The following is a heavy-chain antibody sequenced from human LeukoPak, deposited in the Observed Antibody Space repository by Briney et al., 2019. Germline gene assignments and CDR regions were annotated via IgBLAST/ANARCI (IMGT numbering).Heavy chain of an antibody. CDR2: MNPSSGNT. Sequence: ASVKVSCKASGYTFTSYDVNWVRQATGQGPEWMGWMNPSSGNTGCAQKFQDRVTMTRDTSTTTIYLELSSLKSDDTAVYYCATSSATPTRESVAHFGEVSSSGHSYYHGLDVWGRGTTVTVSS. CDR1: GYTFTSYD. CDR3: ATSSATPTRESVAHFGEVSSSGHSYYHGLDV. V-gene: IGHV1-8*01. J-gene: IGHJ6*02. D-gene: IGHD3-10*01.